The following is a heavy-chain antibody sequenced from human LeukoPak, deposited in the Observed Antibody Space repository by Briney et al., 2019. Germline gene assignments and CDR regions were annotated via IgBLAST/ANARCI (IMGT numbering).Heavy chain of an antibody. CDR3: AKNIAVAGTGPGTFDI. Sequence: GGSLRLSCAASGSTFSSYAMHWVRQAPGKGLEWVAVISYDGSNKYYADSVKGRFTISRDNSKNTLYLQMNSLRAEDTAVYYCAKNIAVAGTGPGTFDIWGQGTMVTVSS. V-gene: IGHV3-30-3*01. CDR1: GSTFSSYA. J-gene: IGHJ3*02. D-gene: IGHD6-19*01. CDR2: ISYDGSNK.